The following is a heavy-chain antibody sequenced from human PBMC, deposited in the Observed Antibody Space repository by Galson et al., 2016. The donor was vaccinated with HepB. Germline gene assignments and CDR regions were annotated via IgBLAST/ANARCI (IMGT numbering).Heavy chain of an antibody. CDR3: SRQACSGGACYSFWYFDF. CDR2: ISNRGDTT. Sequence: LRLSCAASGFTFTDYAMTWVRQAPGKGLEWVSAISNRGDTTYSADSVQGRFTISRDNSENMLYLQMNSLRAEDTAVYYCSRQACSGGACYSFWYFDFWGRGTPVIVSS. V-gene: IGHV3-23*01. CDR1: GFTFTDYA. D-gene: IGHD2-21*02. J-gene: IGHJ2*01.